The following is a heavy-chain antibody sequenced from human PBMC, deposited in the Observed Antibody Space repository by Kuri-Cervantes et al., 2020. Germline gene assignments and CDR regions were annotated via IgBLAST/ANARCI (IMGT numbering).Heavy chain of an antibody. CDR2: IYYSGST. CDR3: ARDLPPTNWFDP. Sequence: SETLSLTCTVSGGSISSYYWSWIRQPPGKGLEWIGYIYYSGSTNYNPSLKSRVTISVDTSKNQFSLKLSSMTAADTAVYYCARDLPPTNWFDPWGQGTLVTVSS. CDR1: GGSISSYY. J-gene: IGHJ5*02. V-gene: IGHV4-59*12.